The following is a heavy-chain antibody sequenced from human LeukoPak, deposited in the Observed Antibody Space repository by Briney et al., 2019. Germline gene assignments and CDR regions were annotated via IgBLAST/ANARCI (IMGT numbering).Heavy chain of an antibody. CDR1: GGSISSYY. J-gene: IGHJ4*02. CDR2: IYYSGST. V-gene: IGHV4-59*01. D-gene: IGHD1-26*01. Sequence: SETLSLTCTVSGGSISSYYWSWIRQPPGKGLEWIGYIYYSGSTNYNPSLKSRVTISVDTSKNQFSLKLGSVTAADTAVYYCARGGVSYYGVVDYWGQGTLVTVSS. CDR3: ARGGVSYYGVVDY.